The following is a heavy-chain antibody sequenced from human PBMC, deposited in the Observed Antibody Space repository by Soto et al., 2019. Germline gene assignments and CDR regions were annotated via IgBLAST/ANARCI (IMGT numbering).Heavy chain of an antibody. CDR3: ARGIATGQLDP. CDR1: GYTFTRYT. J-gene: IGHJ5*02. D-gene: IGHD2-15*01. V-gene: IGHV1-3*01. Sequence: ASVEVSCKASGYTFTRYTMNWVRQAPGQRLEWMGWINPDNGNTKSSQKFQDRVIITRDTSASTAYMDLSSLRSEDTAVYYCARGIATGQLDPWGQGTLVTVSS. CDR2: INPDNGNT.